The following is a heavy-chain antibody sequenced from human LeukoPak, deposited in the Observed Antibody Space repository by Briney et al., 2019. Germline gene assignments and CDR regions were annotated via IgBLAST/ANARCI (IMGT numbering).Heavy chain of an antibody. CDR2: IRSSGSII. Sequence: PGGSLRLSCAASGFIFSGYEMNSVGQAPGKGLEWVSYIRSSGSIIYYADSVKGRFTISRDNAKNSLYLQMNSLRAEDTAVYYCAREVGATNYWGRGTLVTVPS. CDR1: GFIFSGYE. CDR3: AREVGATNY. D-gene: IGHD1-26*01. V-gene: IGHV3-48*03. J-gene: IGHJ4*02.